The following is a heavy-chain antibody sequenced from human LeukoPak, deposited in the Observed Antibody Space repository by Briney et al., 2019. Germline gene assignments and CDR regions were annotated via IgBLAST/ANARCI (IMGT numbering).Heavy chain of an antibody. V-gene: IGHV4-34*01. CDR2: INHSGST. CDR3: ARAHRRNKIFKNYYGSGSYCDY. Sequence: PSETLSLTCTVSGGSISSYYWSWIRQPPGKGLEWIGEINHSGSTNYNPSLKSRVTISVDTSKNQFSLKLSSVTAADMAVYYCARAHRRNKIFKNYYGSGSYCDYWGQGTLVTVSS. CDR1: GGSISSYY. J-gene: IGHJ4*02. D-gene: IGHD3-10*01.